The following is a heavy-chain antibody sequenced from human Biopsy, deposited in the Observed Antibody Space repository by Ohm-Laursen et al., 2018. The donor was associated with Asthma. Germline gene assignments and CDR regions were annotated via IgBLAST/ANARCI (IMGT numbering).Heavy chain of an antibody. D-gene: IGHD3-9*01. CDR2: VNTGIGDT. CDR3: AGTYYDFLTGQVKDVFGV. Sequence: SVNVSCKVSGYTFISFAIHWVRQAPGQRLEWMGWVNTGIGDTKYSQKFQGRVTITRDTSASTAYMELRSLRSEDTATYYCAGTYYDFLTGQVKDVFGVWGQGTMVTVSS. J-gene: IGHJ3*01. CDR1: GYTFISFA. V-gene: IGHV1-3*04.